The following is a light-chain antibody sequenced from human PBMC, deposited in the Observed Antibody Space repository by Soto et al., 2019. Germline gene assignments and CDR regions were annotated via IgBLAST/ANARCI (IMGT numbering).Light chain of an antibody. Sequence: EIVLTQSPGTLSLSPGERAPLSCRARQSLTSDYLAWYQQKPGQTPRLLIYDASTRATGIPDRFSGSGSGTEFTLTIISLQPEDFGVYYCQQYYKWPPSLFGQGTKVDIK. V-gene: IGKV3-20*01. CDR2: DAS. J-gene: IGKJ1*01. CDR1: QSLTSDY. CDR3: QQYYKWPPSL.